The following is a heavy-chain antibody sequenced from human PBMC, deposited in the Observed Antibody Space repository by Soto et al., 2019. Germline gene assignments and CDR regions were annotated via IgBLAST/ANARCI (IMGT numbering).Heavy chain of an antibody. V-gene: IGHV3-74*01. D-gene: IGHD3-16*01. Sequence: EVQLVESGGGLVQPGGSLRLSGAASGFTLSTYWMHWVGQAPGEGLVWVSRIKTDGSSTGYADSVKGRFTISRDNAKNTMYLQMNSLRAEDTAVYYCARVGVGHYEFDYWGQGTLVTVSS. J-gene: IGHJ4*02. CDR3: ARVGVGHYEFDY. CDR2: IKTDGSST. CDR1: GFTLSTYW.